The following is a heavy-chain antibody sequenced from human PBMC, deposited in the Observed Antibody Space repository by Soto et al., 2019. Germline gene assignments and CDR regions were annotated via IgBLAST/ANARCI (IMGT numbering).Heavy chain of an antibody. V-gene: IGHV1-18*01. CDR1: GYTFTSYG. CDR3: ARDPQSWSSSSHYYYGMDV. J-gene: IGHJ6*02. Sequence: GASVKVSCKASGYTFTSYGISWVRQAPGQGLEWMGWISAYNGNTNYAQKLQGRVTMTTDTSTSTAYMELRSLRSDDTAVYYCARDPQSWSSSSHYYYGMDVWGQGTTVTVSS. D-gene: IGHD6-6*01. CDR2: ISAYNGNT.